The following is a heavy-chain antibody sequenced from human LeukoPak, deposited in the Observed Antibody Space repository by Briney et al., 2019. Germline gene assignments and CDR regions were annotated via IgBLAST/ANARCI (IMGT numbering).Heavy chain of an antibody. CDR1: GYTFTSYY. V-gene: IGHV1-46*01. CDR2: INPSGGTT. D-gene: IGHD3-3*01. CDR3: ARDPQSENWFDP. Sequence: ASVTVSCTASGYTFTSYYMHWVRQAPGQGLEWMGIINPSGGTTSYAQKFQGRVTITSDTSTSTVYMELSSLRSEDTAVYYCARDPQSENWFDPWGQGTRVTVSS. J-gene: IGHJ5*02.